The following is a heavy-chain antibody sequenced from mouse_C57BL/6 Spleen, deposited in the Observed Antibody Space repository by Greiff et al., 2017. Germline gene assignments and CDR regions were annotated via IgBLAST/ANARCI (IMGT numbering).Heavy chain of an antibody. D-gene: IGHD2-3*01. J-gene: IGHJ2*01. CDR3: ARSGYYSYFDY. CDR2: IDPSDSET. Sequence: QVQLQQPGAELVRPGSSVKLSCKASGYTFTSYWMHWVKQRPIQGLEWIGNIDPSDSETPYNQKFKDKATLTVDKSSSTAYMQLSSLTSEDSAVYYCARSGYYSYFDYWGQGTTLTVSS. CDR1: GYTFTSYW. V-gene: IGHV1-52*01.